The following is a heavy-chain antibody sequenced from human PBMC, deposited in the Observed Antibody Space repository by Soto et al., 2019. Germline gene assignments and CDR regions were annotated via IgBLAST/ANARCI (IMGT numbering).Heavy chain of an antibody. Sequence: LRLSCAASGFTFSSYGMHWVRQAPGKGLEWVAVIWYDGSNKYYADSVKGRFTISRDNSKNTLYLQMNSLRAEDTAVYYCARESAAAYFDYWGQGTLVTVSS. CDR2: IWYDGSNK. J-gene: IGHJ4*02. CDR1: GFTFSSYG. CDR3: ARESAAAYFDY. V-gene: IGHV3-33*01. D-gene: IGHD6-25*01.